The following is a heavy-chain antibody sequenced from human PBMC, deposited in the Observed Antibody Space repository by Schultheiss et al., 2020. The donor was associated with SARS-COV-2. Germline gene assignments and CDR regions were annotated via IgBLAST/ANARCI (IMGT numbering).Heavy chain of an antibody. V-gene: IGHV3-7*03. CDR3: ARPMRETDYYYYYYYGMDV. CDR1: GFTFSSYW. J-gene: IGHJ6*02. D-gene: IGHD3-22*01. CDR2: IKQDGSEK. Sequence: GESLKISCAASGFTFSSYWMSWVRQAPGKGLEWVANIKQDGSEKYYVDSVKGRFTISRDNAKNSLYLQMNSLRAEDTAVYYCARPMRETDYYYYYYYGMDVWGQGTTVTVSS.